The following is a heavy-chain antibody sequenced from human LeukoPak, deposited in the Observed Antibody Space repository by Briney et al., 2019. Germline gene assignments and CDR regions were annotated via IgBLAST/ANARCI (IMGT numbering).Heavy chain of an antibody. Sequence: GGSLRLSCAASEFTFSSYWMSWVRQAPGKGLVWVSRINRDGSRTSYADSVEGRFTISRDNAKNTLYQQMNSLRAEDTAVYYCARDTLYWSGGYCDHDNWGQGTMVTVSS. V-gene: IGHV3-74*01. J-gene: IGHJ3*02. CDR3: ARDTLYWSGGYCDHDN. D-gene: IGHD2-15*01. CDR1: EFTFSSYW. CDR2: INRDGSRT.